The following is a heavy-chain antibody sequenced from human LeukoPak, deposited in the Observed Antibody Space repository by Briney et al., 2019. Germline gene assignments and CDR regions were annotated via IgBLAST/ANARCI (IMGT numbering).Heavy chain of an antibody. V-gene: IGHV3-66*01. J-gene: IGHJ4*02. Sequence: PGGSLRLSCAASGITVSSNYMSWVRQAPGKGLEWVSVIYSDGGTYYADSVKGRFTISRDNSKNTLYLQMNSLRAEDTAVYYCARSNCNSCYLGVWYYFDYWGQGTLVTVSS. CDR1: GITVSSNY. CDR3: ARSNCNSCYLGVWYYFDY. CDR2: IYSDGGT. D-gene: IGHD1/OR15-1a*01.